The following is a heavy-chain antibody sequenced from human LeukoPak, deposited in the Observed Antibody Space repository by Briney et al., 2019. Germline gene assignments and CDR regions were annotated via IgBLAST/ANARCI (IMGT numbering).Heavy chain of an antibody. CDR1: GYTFTSYD. V-gene: IGHV1-8*01. CDR2: MNPKMDTP. J-gene: IGHJ6*04. D-gene: IGHD2-2*01. Sequence: SVKVSCKASGYTFTSYDIYWVRQATGQGLEWMGWMNPKMDTPGYAQKFQGRVTMTRNTSISTAYMELSSLRSEDTAVYYCARGPSAIVVVPAAMPWDRMDVWGKGTTHRLSS. CDR3: ARGPSAIVVVPAAMPWDRMDV.